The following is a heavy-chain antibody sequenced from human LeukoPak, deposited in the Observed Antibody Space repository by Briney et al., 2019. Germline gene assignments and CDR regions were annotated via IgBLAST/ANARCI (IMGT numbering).Heavy chain of an antibody. CDR1: GFTFSSYA. J-gene: IGHJ4*02. Sequence: GGSLRLSCAASGFTFSSYAMHWVRKAPGKGLEWVAVISYDGSNKYYADSVKGRFTISRDNSKNTLYLQMNSLRAEDTAVYYCARDLHYGSGTLDYWGQGTLVTVSS. CDR3: ARDLHYGSGTLDY. CDR2: ISYDGSNK. V-gene: IGHV3-30-3*01. D-gene: IGHD3-10*01.